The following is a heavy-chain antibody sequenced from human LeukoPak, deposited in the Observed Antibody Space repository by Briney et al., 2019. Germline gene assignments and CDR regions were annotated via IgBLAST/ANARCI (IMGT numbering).Heavy chain of an antibody. J-gene: IGHJ4*02. Sequence: GGSLRLSCAASGFTFSNYAMNWVRQAPGKGLEWVSSISHSGSISYADSVKGRFTISRDNSKNTLYLQMNSLRAEDTAVYYCAKDQVGAINYFDYWGQGTLVTVSS. CDR1: GFTFSNYA. D-gene: IGHD1-26*01. CDR3: AKDQVGAINYFDY. V-gene: IGHV3-23*01. CDR2: ISHSGSI.